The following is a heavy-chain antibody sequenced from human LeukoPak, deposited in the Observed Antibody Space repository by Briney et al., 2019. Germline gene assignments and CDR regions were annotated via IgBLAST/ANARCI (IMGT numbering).Heavy chain of an antibody. D-gene: IGHD2-15*01. CDR1: AFTFSSYA. CDR2: TSTSGGST. V-gene: IGHV3-23*01. J-gene: IGHJ4*02. Sequence: GGSLRLSCAASAFTFSSYAMSWVRQAPGKGLEWVSGTSTSGGSTYYADSVKGRFTISRDNSKNTLSLQMTSLRAQDTAVYYCATARGGYWGQGTLVTVSS. CDR3: ATARGGY.